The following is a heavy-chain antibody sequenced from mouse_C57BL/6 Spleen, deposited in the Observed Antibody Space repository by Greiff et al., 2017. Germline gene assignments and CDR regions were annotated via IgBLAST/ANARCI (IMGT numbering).Heavy chain of an antibody. Sequence: EVKLQESGAELVKPGASVKLSCTASGFNIKDYYMHWVKQRTEQGLEWIGRIDPEDGETKYAPKFQGKATITADTSSNTAYLQLSSLTSEDTAVYYSITTVVEGAMDYWGQGTSVTVSS. J-gene: IGHJ4*01. CDR2: IDPEDGET. D-gene: IGHD1-1*01. V-gene: IGHV14-2*01. CDR1: GFNIKDYY. CDR3: ITTVVEGAMDY.